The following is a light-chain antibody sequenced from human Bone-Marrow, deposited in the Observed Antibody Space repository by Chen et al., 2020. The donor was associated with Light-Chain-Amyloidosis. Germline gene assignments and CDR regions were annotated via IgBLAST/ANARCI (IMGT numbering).Light chain of an antibody. CDR2: RDT. J-gene: IGLJ2*01. V-gene: IGLV3-25*03. Sequence: SYELTQPPSVSVSPGQTARSTCSGEDLPTKYAYWYQQKPGQAPVLVIHRDTERPSGISERFSGSSSETTATLTISGVQAEDEADYHCQSADSSGTYEVIFGGGTKLTVL. CDR1: DLPTKY. CDR3: QSADSSGTYEVI.